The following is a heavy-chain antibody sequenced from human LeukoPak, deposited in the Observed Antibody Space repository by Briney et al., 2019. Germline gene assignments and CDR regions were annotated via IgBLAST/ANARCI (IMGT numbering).Heavy chain of an antibody. J-gene: IGHJ4*02. CDR3: ARRGSSWSTIDY. CDR1: GDSVSSYF. D-gene: IGHD6-13*01. Sequence: NPSETLSLTCTVSGDSVSSYFWSWIWQPPGKGLEWIGHIYYSGSTNYNPSLKSRVTISVDTSKNQFSLKLNSVTAADTAVYYCARRGSSWSTIDYWGQGTLVTVAS. V-gene: IGHV4-59*08. CDR2: IYYSGST.